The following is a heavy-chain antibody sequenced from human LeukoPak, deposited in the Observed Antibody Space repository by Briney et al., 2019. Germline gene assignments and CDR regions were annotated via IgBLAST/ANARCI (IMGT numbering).Heavy chain of an antibody. V-gene: IGHV3-33*01. CDR1: GFTFSSYG. J-gene: IGHJ6*02. CDR3: ARVANITTFGMDV. D-gene: IGHD3-9*01. Sequence: GGSLRLSCAASGFTFSSYGMHWVRQAPGKGLEWVALIWFDGSKKYYADSVKGRITISRDNSKNTLYLQMNSLRVEDTAVYYCARVANITTFGMDVWGQGTTATVSS. CDR2: IWFDGSKK.